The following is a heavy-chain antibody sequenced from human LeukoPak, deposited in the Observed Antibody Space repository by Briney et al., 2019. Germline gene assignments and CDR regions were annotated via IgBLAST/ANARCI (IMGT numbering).Heavy chain of an antibody. Sequence: GGSLRLSCAVSGFTFSSYGMNWVRQAPGKGLEWVSYISGSSDIIHYTESVKGRFTISRDNAKNSVYLQMNSLRAEDTALYYCARDWSSGRHDENFPHWGQGTLVTVSS. CDR2: ISGSSDII. CDR1: GFTFSSYG. CDR3: ARDWSSGRHDENFPH. J-gene: IGHJ1*01. D-gene: IGHD1-26*01. V-gene: IGHV3-48*01.